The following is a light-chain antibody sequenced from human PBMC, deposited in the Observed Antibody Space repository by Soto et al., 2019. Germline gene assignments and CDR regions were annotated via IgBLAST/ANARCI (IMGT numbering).Light chain of an antibody. CDR3: SSYTSSNTYV. J-gene: IGLJ1*01. CDR2: DVS. CDR1: SSDVGGYHY. Sequence: QSALTQPASVSGSPGQSITISCTGTSSDVGGYHYVSCYQQYPGKAPKVMIYDVSNRPSGVSNRFSASKSGTTASLTISGLQPEDEADYYCSSYTSSNTYVFGTGTKVTVL. V-gene: IGLV2-14*01.